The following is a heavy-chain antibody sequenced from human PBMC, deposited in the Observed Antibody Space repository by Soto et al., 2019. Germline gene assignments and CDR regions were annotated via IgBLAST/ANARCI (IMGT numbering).Heavy chain of an antibody. CDR2: IYYSGST. CDR3: ARDIWGYSSWSILPGGYYCYGMDV. V-gene: IGHV4-61*01. CDR1: GGSVSSGSYY. Sequence: SETLSLTCTVSGGSVSSGSYYWSWIRQPPGKGLEWIGYIYYSGSTTYNPSLKSRVTISVHTSKNQFSLKLSSVTAADTAVYYGARDIWGYSSWSILPGGYYCYGMDVWGQGTTDTVSS. D-gene: IGHD6-6*01. J-gene: IGHJ6*02.